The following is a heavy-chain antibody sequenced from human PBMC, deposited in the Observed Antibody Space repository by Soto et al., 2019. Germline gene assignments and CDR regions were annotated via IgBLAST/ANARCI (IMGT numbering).Heavy chain of an antibody. D-gene: IGHD6-19*01. CDR1: RGSISSSRYS. J-gene: IGHJ6*02. CDR3: ARHEEYSSGWASYYYYYYGMDV. V-gene: IGHV4-39*01. Sequence: SATLSLTCTVSRGSISSSRYSCSWTRQPPGKELEWIGSIYYSGSTYYNPSLKSRVTISVETSKNQLYLKLSSVTAADTAVYYCARHEEYSSGWASYYYYYYGMDVWGQGTTVT. CDR2: IYYSGST.